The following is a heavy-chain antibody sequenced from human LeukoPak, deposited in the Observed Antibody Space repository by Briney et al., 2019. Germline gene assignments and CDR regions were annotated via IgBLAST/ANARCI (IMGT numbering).Heavy chain of an antibody. Sequence: GGSLRLSCAASGFTFSSYAMSWVRQAPGKGLEWVAHINQDGSEEHYMDSVKARFIISRDNAKNSLSLQMDSLRAEDTAVYYCVRDGGVSGYDLLDYWGQGTLVTVSS. CDR3: VRDGGVSGYDLLDY. CDR1: GFTFSSYA. V-gene: IGHV3-7*01. J-gene: IGHJ4*02. D-gene: IGHD5-12*01. CDR2: INQDGSEE.